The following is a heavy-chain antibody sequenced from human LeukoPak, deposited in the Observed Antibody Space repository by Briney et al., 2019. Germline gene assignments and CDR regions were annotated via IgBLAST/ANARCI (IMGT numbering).Heavy chain of an antibody. Sequence: SETLSLTCAVYGGSFSGYYWSWIRQPPGKGLEWIGEINHSGSTNYNPSLKSRVTISVDTSKNQFSLKLSSVTAADTAVYYCARGRRTRGYSYGYLVYFDYWGQGTLVTVSS. CDR2: INHSGST. CDR1: GGSFSGYY. D-gene: IGHD5-18*01. CDR3: ARGRRTRGYSYGYLVYFDY. V-gene: IGHV4-34*01. J-gene: IGHJ4*02.